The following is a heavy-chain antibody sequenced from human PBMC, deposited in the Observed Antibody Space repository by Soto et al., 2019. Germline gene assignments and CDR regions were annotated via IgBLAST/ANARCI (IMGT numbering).Heavy chain of an antibody. CDR2: ISYDGSNK. V-gene: IGHV3-30*18. Sequence: GGSLRLSCAASGFTFSSYGMHWVRQAPGKGLEWVAVISYDGSNKYYADSVKGQFTISRDNSKNTLYLQMNSLRAEDTAVYYCAKDYSSSYHHYFDYWGQGTLVTVSS. J-gene: IGHJ4*02. D-gene: IGHD6-13*01. CDR3: AKDYSSSYHHYFDY. CDR1: GFTFSSYG.